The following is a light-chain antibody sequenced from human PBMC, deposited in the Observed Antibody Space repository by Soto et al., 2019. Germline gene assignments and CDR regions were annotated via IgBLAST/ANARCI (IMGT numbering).Light chain of an antibody. CDR2: EVS. J-gene: IGLJ1*01. Sequence: QSALTQPASVSGSPGQSITFSCTGTSTDVGGYDYVSWYQQHPGKAPRLMIYEVSNRPSGVSNRFSGSKSGNTASLTISGLQAEDEADYYCSSYTSISTLVFGTGTKVTVL. CDR1: STDVGGYDY. CDR3: SSYTSISTLV. V-gene: IGLV2-14*01.